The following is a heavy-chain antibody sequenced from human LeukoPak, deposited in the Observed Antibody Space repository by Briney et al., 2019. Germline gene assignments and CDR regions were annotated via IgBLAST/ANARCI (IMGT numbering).Heavy chain of an antibody. D-gene: IGHD6-19*01. V-gene: IGHV3-30*18. CDR2: ISSDVTNT. CDR1: GFTFNTYV. J-gene: IGHJ3*02. CDR3: AKSLRRAAVADYDAFDM. Sequence: GGSLRLSCVASGFTFNTYVMYWVRQAPGKGLEWVAVISSDVTNTYYGDSVKGRFTVSRDNSKNTLYLQMNSLRPEDTSIYYCAKSLRRAAVADYDAFDMWGQGTMVTVSS.